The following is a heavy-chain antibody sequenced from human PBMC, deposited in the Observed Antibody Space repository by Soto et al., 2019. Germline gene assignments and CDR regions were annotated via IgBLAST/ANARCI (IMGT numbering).Heavy chain of an antibody. Sequence: QVQLVQSGAEVKESGASVKVSCKASGYSFTGHYIHWVRQAPGQGPEWVGEISPKSGGTRYAQKLQGRVTMTKDTSITTVYMKLSNLSPDDTAVYYCGKGRSGELVVFYWGQGTLVTVHS. J-gene: IGHJ4*02. CDR3: GKGRSGELVVFY. V-gene: IGHV1-2*02. CDR2: ISPKSGGT. D-gene: IGHD1-7*01. CDR1: GYSFTGHY.